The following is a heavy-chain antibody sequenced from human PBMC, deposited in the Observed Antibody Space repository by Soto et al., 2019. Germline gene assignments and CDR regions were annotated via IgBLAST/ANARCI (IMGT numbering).Heavy chain of an antibody. CDR3: ARGAELRYYDFWSGGTHFDY. D-gene: IGHD3-3*01. CDR2: ISAYNGNT. J-gene: IGHJ4*02. CDR1: GYTFTSYG. Sequence: ASVKVSCKASGYTFTSYGISWVRQAPGQGLEWMGWISAYNGNTNYAQKLQGRVTMTTDTSTSTAYMELRSLRSDDTAVYYCARGAELRYYDFWSGGTHFDYRGQGTLVTVSS. V-gene: IGHV1-18*01.